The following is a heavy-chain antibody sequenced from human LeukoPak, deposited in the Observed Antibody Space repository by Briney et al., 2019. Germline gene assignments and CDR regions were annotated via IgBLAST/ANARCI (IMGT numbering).Heavy chain of an antibody. CDR3: ARQPSPRGYSYGYSNWFDP. CDR1: GYKFPGSW. D-gene: IGHD5-18*01. V-gene: IGHV5-51*01. J-gene: IGHJ5*02. CDR2: IYPGDSDT. Sequence: GESLKISCKGYGYKFPGSWIGWVRQMPGKGLEWMGIIYPGDSDTRYSPSFQGQVTISADKSISTAYLQWSSLKASDTAMYYCARQPSPRGYSYGYSNWFDPWGQGTLVTVSS.